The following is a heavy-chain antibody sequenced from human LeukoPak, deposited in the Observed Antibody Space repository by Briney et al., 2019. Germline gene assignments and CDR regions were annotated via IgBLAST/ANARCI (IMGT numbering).Heavy chain of an antibody. Sequence: SVKVSCKASGGTFSSYAISWVRQAPGQGLEWMGGIIPIFGTANYAQKFQGRVTMTRNTPISTAYMELSSLRSEDTAVYYCARGLGPNTYYDILTGYPLAGYYYGMDVWGQGTTVTVSS. V-gene: IGHV1-69*05. D-gene: IGHD3-9*01. CDR1: GGTFSSYA. CDR2: IIPIFGTA. J-gene: IGHJ6*02. CDR3: ARGLGPNTYYDILTGYPLAGYYYGMDV.